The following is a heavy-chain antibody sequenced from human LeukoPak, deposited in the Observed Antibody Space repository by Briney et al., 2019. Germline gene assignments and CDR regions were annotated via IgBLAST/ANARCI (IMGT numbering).Heavy chain of an antibody. CDR3: AKKSWDNWFDP. Sequence: GGSLRLSCAASGFTFDDYAMSWVRQAPGKGLEWVSGISGSGGNTYYADSVKGRFTISGDNSKNTLFLQMNSLRAEDTAVYFCAKKSWDNWFDPWGQGTLVTVSS. J-gene: IGHJ5*02. CDR2: ISGSGGNT. V-gene: IGHV3-23*01. D-gene: IGHD6-13*01. CDR1: GFTFDDYA.